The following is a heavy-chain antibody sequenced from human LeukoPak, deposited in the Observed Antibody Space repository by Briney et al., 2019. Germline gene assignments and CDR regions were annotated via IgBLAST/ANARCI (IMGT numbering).Heavy chain of an antibody. Sequence: GGSLRLSCAASGFTFTNNFMSWVRQVPGKGLEWVANIKQDGSETTYADSVRGRFTIFRDNAKDSVYLQMNSLRVEDTAMYYCARDNWDLPLGYWGQGALVTVSS. CDR1: GFTFTNNF. V-gene: IGHV3-7*01. CDR2: IKQDGSET. CDR3: ARDNWDLPLGY. J-gene: IGHJ4*02. D-gene: IGHD7-27*01.